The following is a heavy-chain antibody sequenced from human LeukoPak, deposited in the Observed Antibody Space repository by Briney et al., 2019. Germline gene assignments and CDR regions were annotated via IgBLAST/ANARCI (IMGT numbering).Heavy chain of an antibody. CDR1: GFIFSDYY. D-gene: IGHD1-7*01. CDR2: ISSTGGGSYI. Sequence: GGSLRLSCAASGFIFSDYYLSWIRQAPGKGLEWVSYISSTGGGSYIYYADSVKGRFTISRDNAKNSLYLQMNSLRAEDTAVYYCATHMANLISYYYYGLDVWGQGTTVTVSS. CDR3: ATHMANLISYYYYGLDV. J-gene: IGHJ6*02. V-gene: IGHV3-11*01.